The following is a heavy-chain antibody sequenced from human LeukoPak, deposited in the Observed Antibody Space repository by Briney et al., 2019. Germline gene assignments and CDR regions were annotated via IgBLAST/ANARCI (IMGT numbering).Heavy chain of an antibody. D-gene: IGHD3-10*01. CDR2: ISYDGSNK. J-gene: IGHJ4*02. V-gene: IGHV3-30*18. CDR3: AKDRSYYYGSGSFKD. Sequence: PGGSLRLSCAASGFTFSSYGMHCVRQAPGKGLEWVAVISYDGSNKYYADSVKGRFTISRDNSKNTLYLQMNSLRAEDTAVYYCAKDRSYYYGSGSFKDWGQGTLVTVSS. CDR1: GFTFSSYG.